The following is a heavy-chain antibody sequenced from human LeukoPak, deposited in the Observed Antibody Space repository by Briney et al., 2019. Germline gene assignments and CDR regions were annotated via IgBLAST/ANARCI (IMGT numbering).Heavy chain of an antibody. J-gene: IGHJ4*02. D-gene: IGHD3-22*01. CDR2: IHYSGST. Sequence: PSETLSLTCTISGGSVISNDYYWGWIRQPPGRGLEWIGTIHYSGSTYYKASLKSRVTISIDTSKKQFSLTLSSVTAADTAVYYCARIRSYYDSGYYPYYIDYWGQGILVTVSS. CDR1: GGSVISNDYY. CDR3: ARIRSYYDSGYYPYYIDY. V-gene: IGHV4-39*07.